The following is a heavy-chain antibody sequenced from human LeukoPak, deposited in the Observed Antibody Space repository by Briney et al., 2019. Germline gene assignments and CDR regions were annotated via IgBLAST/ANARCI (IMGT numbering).Heavy chain of an antibody. D-gene: IGHD6-13*01. CDR1: GDSISNYY. CDR3: ARDSGRIAAVGTTDYYGMDV. J-gene: IGHJ6*02. V-gene: IGHV4-4*07. Sequence: PSETLSLTCTVFGDSISNYYWSWLPQPAGKGLEWFGCFFSSGNVKYNSSLQSRVIVSVDTSTNQFSLKLTSVTAADTAVYYCARDSGRIAAVGTTDYYGMDVWGPGTKVTVSS. CDR2: FFSSGNV.